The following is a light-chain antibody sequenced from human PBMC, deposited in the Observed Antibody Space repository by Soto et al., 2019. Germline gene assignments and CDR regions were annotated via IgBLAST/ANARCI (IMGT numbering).Light chain of an antibody. Sequence: QSALNQPASVSGSPGQSITISCTVSSSDSGAHNYVSWFQHHPGKAPKLMIYDVSNRPSGMSNRFSGSKSGNTASLTITGLQAEDEADYYCVTCTVSGTLIFGGGTKLTVL. CDR3: VTCTVSGTLI. V-gene: IGLV2-14*03. CDR1: SSDSGAHNY. CDR2: DVS. J-gene: IGLJ2*01.